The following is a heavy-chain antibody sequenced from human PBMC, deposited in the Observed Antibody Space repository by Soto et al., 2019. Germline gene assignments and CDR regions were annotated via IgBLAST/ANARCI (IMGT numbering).Heavy chain of an antibody. J-gene: IGHJ4*02. CDR2: IYSSGST. Sequence: SETLSLTCTVSGGAISNHGHYWSWLRQHPGKGLEWIGYIYSSGSTYYNPSLESRVTISVDTSKRQFSLRVNSLTAADTAVYYCARFSPYLSGFDYWGQGTLVTVSS. V-gene: IGHV4-31*03. CDR3: ARFSPYLSGFDY. CDR1: GGAISNHGHY. D-gene: IGHD3-10*01.